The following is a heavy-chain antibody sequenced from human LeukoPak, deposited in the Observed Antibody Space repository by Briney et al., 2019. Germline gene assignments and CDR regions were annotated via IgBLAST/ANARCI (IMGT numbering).Heavy chain of an antibody. CDR1: GGSISSYY. Sequence: PSETLSLTCTVSGGSISSYYWSWIRQPPGKGLEWIGYIYYSGSTNYNPSLKSRVTISVDTSKNQFSLKLSSVTAADTAVYYCARGMVRGVITFDPWGQGTLVTVSS. CDR2: IYYSGST. CDR3: ARGMVRGVITFDP. V-gene: IGHV4-59*01. J-gene: IGHJ5*02. D-gene: IGHD3-10*01.